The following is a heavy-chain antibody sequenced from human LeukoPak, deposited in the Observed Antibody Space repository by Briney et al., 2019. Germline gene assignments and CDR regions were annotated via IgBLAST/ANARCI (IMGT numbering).Heavy chain of an antibody. J-gene: IGHJ4*02. Sequence: SETLSLTCTVSGGSISSYYWSWIRQPPGKGLEWMGYIYFSGSTTYNPSLKSRVTISVDTSKNQFSLKLSSVPAADTAVYYCARVGPEPYYDFWSGYPITLDYWGQGTLVTVSS. V-gene: IGHV4-59*01. CDR1: GGSISSYY. CDR3: ARVGPEPYYDFWSGYPITLDY. CDR2: IYFSGST. D-gene: IGHD3-3*01.